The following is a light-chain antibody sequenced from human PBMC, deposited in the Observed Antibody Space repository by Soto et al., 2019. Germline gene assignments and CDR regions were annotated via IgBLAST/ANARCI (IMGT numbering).Light chain of an antibody. J-gene: IGKJ5*01. CDR1: PSVTNY. V-gene: IGKV3-11*01. CDR3: QQRNIWPPVT. Sequence: EIVLTQSLATLSLSAGERATVYCRASPSVTNYLAWYQQKPGQPPRLLIYGAFNRAAGIPARFSGSGSGTDFTLTISSLEPEDSAVYYCQQRNIWPPVTFGQGTRLEIK. CDR2: GAF.